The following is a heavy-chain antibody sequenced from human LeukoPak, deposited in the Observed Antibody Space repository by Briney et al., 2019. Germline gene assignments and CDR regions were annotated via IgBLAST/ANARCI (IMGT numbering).Heavy chain of an antibody. J-gene: IGHJ4*02. D-gene: IGHD2-15*01. CDR3: ARRRAGYCSGGSCQYYFDY. V-gene: IGHV5-51*01. Sequence: GESLKISCKGSGYSFTTYWIGWVRQMPGKGLEWMGIIYPGDSDTRYSPSFQSQVTISADKSISTAYLQWSSLKASDTAMYYCARRRAGYCSGGSCQYYFDYWGQGTLVTVSS. CDR1: GYSFTTYW. CDR2: IYPGDSDT.